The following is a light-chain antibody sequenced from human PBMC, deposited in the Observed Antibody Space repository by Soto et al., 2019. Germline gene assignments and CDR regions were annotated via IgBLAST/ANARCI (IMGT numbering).Light chain of an antibody. CDR2: EGN. CDR3: SSYAGRSTSYWV. J-gene: IGLJ3*02. V-gene: IGLV2-23*01. CDR1: SSDVGSYNF. Sequence: QSALTQPASVSGSPGQSITISCTGTSSDVGSYNFVSWYQQHPGKAPKVMIYEGNKRPSGVSNRFSGSKSGNTASLTISGLQAEDDADYYCSSYAGRSTSYWVFGGGTKLTGL.